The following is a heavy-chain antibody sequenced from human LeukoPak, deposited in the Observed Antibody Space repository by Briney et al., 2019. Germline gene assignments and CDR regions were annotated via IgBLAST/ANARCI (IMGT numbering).Heavy chain of an antibody. CDR2: IKQDGSEK. CDR3: ARERTFDI. Sequence: GESLRLSCAASGFTFRAYWMSWVRQAPGKGLEWVANIKQDGSEKYYVGSVKGRFTISRDNAKNSLYLQMNSLRAEDTAVYYCARERTFDIWGQGTMVTVSS. CDR1: GFTFRAYW. J-gene: IGHJ3*02. V-gene: IGHV3-7*04.